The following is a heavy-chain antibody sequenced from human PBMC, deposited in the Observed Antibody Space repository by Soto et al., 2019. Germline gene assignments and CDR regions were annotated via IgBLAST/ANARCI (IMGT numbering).Heavy chain of an antibody. V-gene: IGHV3-7*03. J-gene: IGHJ6*02. CDR3: AGVTTYYYYYGMDV. CDR2: IKQDGSEK. Sequence: PCCSLGLACAASGVTVSSYGMSWVRQAPGKGLEWVANIKQDGSEKYYVDSVKGRFTISRDNAKNSLYLQMNSLRAEDTAVYYCAGVTTYYYYYGMDVSGQGTTLTVYS. CDR1: GVTVSSYG. D-gene: IGHD4-4*01.